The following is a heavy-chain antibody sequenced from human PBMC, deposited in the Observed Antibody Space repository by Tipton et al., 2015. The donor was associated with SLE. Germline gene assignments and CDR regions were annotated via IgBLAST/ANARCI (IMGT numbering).Heavy chain of an antibody. D-gene: IGHD1-7*01. CDR1: GFTFSSYA. J-gene: IGHJ4*02. CDR3: ARESELQFDY. CDR2: ISYDGSNK. V-gene: IGHV3-30-3*01. Sequence: SLRLSCAASGFTFSSYAMHWVRQAPGKGLEWVAVISYDGSNKYYADSVKGRFTISRDNSKNTLYLQMNSLRAEDTAVYYCARESELQFDYWGQGTLVTVSS.